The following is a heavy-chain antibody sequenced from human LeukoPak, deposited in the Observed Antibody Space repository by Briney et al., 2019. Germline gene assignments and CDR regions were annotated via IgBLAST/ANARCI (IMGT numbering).Heavy chain of an antibody. J-gene: IGHJ6*02. CDR3: AKGLAYCGGDCYRASGYGMDV. D-gene: IGHD2-21*02. CDR2: ISGSGGST. CDR1: GFTFSSYA. Sequence: GGSLRLSCAASGFTFSSYAMSWVRQAPGKGLEWVSAISGSGGSTYYADSVKGRFTISRDNSKNTLYLQMNSLRAEDTAVYYCAKGLAYCGGDCYRASGYGMDVWGQGTTVTVSS. V-gene: IGHV3-23*01.